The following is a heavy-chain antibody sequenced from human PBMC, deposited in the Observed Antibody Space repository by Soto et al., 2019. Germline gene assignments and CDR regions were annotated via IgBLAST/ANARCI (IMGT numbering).Heavy chain of an antibody. D-gene: IGHD2-2*01. CDR1: GYDFSNSA. CDR2: ISAYNGNT. V-gene: IGHV1-18*01. J-gene: IGHJ5*02. Sequence: QVQLVQSGAEVKKPGASVKISCQASGYDFSNSAVTWVRQAPGQGLEWMGWISAYNGNTFFAQRLRDRVTMTTDTSTKTAYMELRSLRSVDSALYFCARVDLDLVPAALDLWGQGTLVTVS. CDR3: ARVDLDLVPAALDL.